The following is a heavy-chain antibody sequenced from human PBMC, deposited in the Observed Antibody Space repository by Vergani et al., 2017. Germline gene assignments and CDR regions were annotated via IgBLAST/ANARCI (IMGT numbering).Heavy chain of an antibody. Sequence: DVRLVESGGGVVQPGGSLRLSCAASVFTFSAFSMNWVRQTPGKGLEWISYIGVSDDSIYYADSVMGRFAIYRDNARNLLFLQMNSLRADDSALYFCVRDTDYSTFDSWGQGTLVTVS. CDR3: VRDTDYSTFDS. V-gene: IGHV3-48*01. J-gene: IGHJ4*02. CDR2: IGVSDDSI. CDR1: VFTFSAFS. D-gene: IGHD4-11*01.